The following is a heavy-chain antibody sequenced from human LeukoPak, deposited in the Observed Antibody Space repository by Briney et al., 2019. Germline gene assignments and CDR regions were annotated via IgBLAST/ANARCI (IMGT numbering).Heavy chain of an antibody. Sequence: SETLSLTCTVSGGSLSSSSYYWGWIRQPPGKGREWIGSIYYSGSTYYNPSLKSRVTISVDTSKNQFSLKLSSVTAADTAVYYCATHSYGMSGVGYWGQGTLVTVSS. D-gene: IGHD5-18*01. CDR2: IYYSGST. V-gene: IGHV4-39*01. CDR1: GGSLSSSSYY. CDR3: ATHSYGMSGVGY. J-gene: IGHJ4*02.